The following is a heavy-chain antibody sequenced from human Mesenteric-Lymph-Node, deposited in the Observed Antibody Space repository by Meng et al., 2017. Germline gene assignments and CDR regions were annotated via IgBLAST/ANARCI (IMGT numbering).Heavy chain of an antibody. CDR3: ARHLYIMIRGYGFDP. D-gene: IGHD3-10*01. Sequence: QVQPQGSGPGLVKPSQTLSLTCTVSGGSISTYYWSWIRQPPGKGLEWIGYIFYSGSTNYNPSLKSRVTISVDTSKNQFSLKLTSVTAADTAVYYCARHLYIMIRGYGFDPWGQGTLVTVSS. CDR1: GGSISTYY. V-gene: IGHV4-59*08. J-gene: IGHJ5*02. CDR2: IFYSGST.